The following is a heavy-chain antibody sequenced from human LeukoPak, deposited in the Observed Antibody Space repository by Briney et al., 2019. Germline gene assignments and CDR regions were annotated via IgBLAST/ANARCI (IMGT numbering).Heavy chain of an antibody. CDR2: INTNTGNP. J-gene: IGHJ4*02. CDR1: GGTFSSYA. CDR3: ARGAGPLLWFGEPPPYYFDY. V-gene: IGHV7-4-1*02. Sequence: GASVKVSCKASGGTFSSYAISWVRQAPGQGLEWMGWINTNTGNPTYAQGFTGRFVFSLDTSVSTAYLQISSLKAEDTAVYYCARGAGPLLWFGEPPPYYFDYWGQGTLVTVSS. D-gene: IGHD3-10*01.